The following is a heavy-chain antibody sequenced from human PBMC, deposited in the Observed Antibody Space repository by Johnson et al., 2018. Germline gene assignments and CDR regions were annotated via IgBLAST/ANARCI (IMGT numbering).Heavy chain of an antibody. D-gene: IGHD3-22*01. V-gene: IGHV3-7*01. CDR2: IKQDGSEK. Sequence: VQLVESGGGLVQPGGSLRLSCAASGFTFSNYWMSWVRQAPGKGLEWVANIKQDGSEKYYVDSVKGRFTISRDNAKNSLYLQMNTLRAEDTVVYYCASRYSDSSGYFAYFQHWGQGPLVTVSS. CDR1: GFTFSNYW. J-gene: IGHJ1*01. CDR3: ASRYSDSSGYFAYFQH.